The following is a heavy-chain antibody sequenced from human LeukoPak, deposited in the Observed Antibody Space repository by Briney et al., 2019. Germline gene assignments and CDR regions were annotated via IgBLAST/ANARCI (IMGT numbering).Heavy chain of an antibody. Sequence: GGSLRLSCAASGFTFSSYSMHWVRQAPGKGLESVSAIISNGGSTYYANSVKGRFTISRDNSKNTLYLQMGSLRVEDMAVYHCARVRMGATVSDFYYYYMDVWGKGTTVTVSS. CDR1: GFTFSSYS. CDR3: ARVRMGATVSDFYYYYMDV. CDR2: IISNGGST. J-gene: IGHJ6*03. V-gene: IGHV3-64*01. D-gene: IGHD1-26*01.